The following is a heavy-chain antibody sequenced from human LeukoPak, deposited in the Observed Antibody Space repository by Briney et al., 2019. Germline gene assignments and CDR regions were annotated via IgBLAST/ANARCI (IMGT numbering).Heavy chain of an antibody. CDR1: GDSISSYY. Sequence: SETLSLTCTVSGDSISSYYWSWIRQFPGKGLEWIGYIYYSGSTNYNPSLKSRVTISVDTSKNQFSLKLSSVTAADTAVYYCARVPRYVYYIDVWGKGTTVTVSS. CDR2: IYYSGST. CDR3: ARVPRYVYYIDV. V-gene: IGHV4-59*01. J-gene: IGHJ6*03. D-gene: IGHD3-10*02.